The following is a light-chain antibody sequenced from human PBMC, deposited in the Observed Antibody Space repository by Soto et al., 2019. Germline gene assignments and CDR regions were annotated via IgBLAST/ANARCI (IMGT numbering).Light chain of an antibody. J-gene: IGKJ1*01. CDR1: QNIDTW. V-gene: IGKV1-5*03. Sequence: DIPMTQSPSTLSASIGDRITISCRASQNIDTWLAWYQQRPGEAPKLLIYTASNLENGVPSRFSGSGSGTAFTLTISSLQPEDFPPYYCQQYSDSSRSFGQGTQVE. CDR2: TAS. CDR3: QQYSDSSRS.